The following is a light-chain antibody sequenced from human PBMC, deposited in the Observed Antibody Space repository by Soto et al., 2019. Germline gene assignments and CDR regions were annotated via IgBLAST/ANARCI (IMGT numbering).Light chain of an antibody. CDR1: SSDIGAYDH. CDR3: ISYTVSRSYV. Sequence: QSALTQPASVSGSPGQSITISCSGTSSDIGAYDHVAWFQQFPGKTPKLIIYSVSNRPSGVSYRFSGSKSGNTASLTISGLQAEDEADSYCISYTVSRSYVFGTGTKVTVL. J-gene: IGLJ1*01. V-gene: IGLV2-14*01. CDR2: SVS.